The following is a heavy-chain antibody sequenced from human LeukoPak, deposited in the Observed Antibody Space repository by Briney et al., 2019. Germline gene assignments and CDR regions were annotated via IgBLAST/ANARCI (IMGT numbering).Heavy chain of an antibody. CDR1: GFTFSHYS. CDR3: ARGYNWNYIHLGYFDY. Sequence: GGSLRLSCVASGFTFSHYSMNWVRQAPGKGLEWVAVIWYDGSNKYYADSVKGRFTISRDNSKNTLYLQMNSLRAEDTAVYYCARGYNWNYIHLGYFDYWGQGTLVTVSS. D-gene: IGHD1-7*01. J-gene: IGHJ4*02. CDR2: IWYDGSNK. V-gene: IGHV3-33*08.